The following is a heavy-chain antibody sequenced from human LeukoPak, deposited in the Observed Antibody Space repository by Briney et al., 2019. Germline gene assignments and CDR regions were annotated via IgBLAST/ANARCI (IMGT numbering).Heavy chain of an antibody. Sequence: SETLSLTCAVYGGSFSGYYWSWIRQPPGKGLEWIGEINHSGSTNYNPSLKSRVTISVDTSKNQFSLKLSSVTAADTAVYYCARAGDYGEDAFDIWGQGTMVTVSS. D-gene: IGHD4-17*01. CDR3: ARAGDYGEDAFDI. J-gene: IGHJ3*02. CDR1: GGSFSGYY. V-gene: IGHV4-34*01. CDR2: INHSGST.